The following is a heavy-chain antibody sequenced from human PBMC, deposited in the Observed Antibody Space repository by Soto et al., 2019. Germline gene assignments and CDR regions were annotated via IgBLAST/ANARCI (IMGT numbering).Heavy chain of an antibody. J-gene: IGHJ6*02. Sequence: SETLSLTCTVSGGSISSGGYYWSWIRQHPGKGLEWIGYIYYSGSTYYNPSLKSRVTISVDTSKNQFSLKLSSVTAADTAVYYCARIRRSGGYYYYYGMDVWGQGTTVTVSS. D-gene: IGHD2-15*01. CDR3: ARIRRSGGYYYYYGMDV. CDR1: GGSISSGGYY. V-gene: IGHV4-31*03. CDR2: IYYSGST.